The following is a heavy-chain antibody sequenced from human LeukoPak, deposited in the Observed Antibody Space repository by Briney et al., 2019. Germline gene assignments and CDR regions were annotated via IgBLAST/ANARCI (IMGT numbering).Heavy chain of an antibody. CDR3: ARDKYSSSWYLGY. D-gene: IGHD6-13*01. J-gene: IGHJ4*02. V-gene: IGHV1-69*06. CDR1: GGAFSSYA. Sequence: ASVKVSCKASGGAFSSYAISWVRQAPGQGLEWMGGIIPIFGTANYAQKFQGRVTVTADKSTSTAYMELSSLRSDDTAVYYCARDKYSSSWYLGYWGQGTLVTVSS. CDR2: IIPIFGTA.